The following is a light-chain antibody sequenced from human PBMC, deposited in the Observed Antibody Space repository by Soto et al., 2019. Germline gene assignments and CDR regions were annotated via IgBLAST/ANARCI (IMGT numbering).Light chain of an antibody. Sequence: IQMTQSPSTLSASVGDRVTITCRASQTISTWLAWYQQKPGKAPKLLIYGASSLKSGVPSRFSGSGSGTEFTLTISSLQPDDFATYYCQQYNSYSPTTFGGGTKVDIK. CDR3: QQYNSYSPTT. CDR1: QTISTW. CDR2: GAS. J-gene: IGKJ4*01. V-gene: IGKV1-5*01.